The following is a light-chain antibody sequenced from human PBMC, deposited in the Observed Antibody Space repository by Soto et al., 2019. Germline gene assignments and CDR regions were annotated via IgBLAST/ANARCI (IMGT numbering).Light chain of an antibody. J-gene: IGLJ2*01. V-gene: IGLV2-14*03. CDR3: SSYTSSSTLV. CDR2: DVT. CDR1: SSDVGAYNY. Sequence: QSALTQPASVSGSPGQSITISCTGTSSDVGAYNYVSWYQQHPGKAPKLMIYDVTHRPSGVSNRFSGSKSDNTASLTISGLQAEDEADYYCSSYTSSSTLVFGGGTQLTVL.